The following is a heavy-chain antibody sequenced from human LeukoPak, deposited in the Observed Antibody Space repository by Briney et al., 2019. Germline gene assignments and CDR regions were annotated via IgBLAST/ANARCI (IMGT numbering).Heavy chain of an antibody. CDR3: AREPQLDY. CDR2: ISSSGSTI. J-gene: IGHJ4*02. V-gene: IGHV3-48*03. Sequence: GGSLRLSCAGSGFTFINYEMNWVRQAPGKGLEWISYISSSGSTIFYADSVKGRFTISRDNAEDSLYLQMNSLGAEHTAVYYCAREPQLDYWGQGTLVTVSS. CDR1: GFTFINYE. D-gene: IGHD3-10*01.